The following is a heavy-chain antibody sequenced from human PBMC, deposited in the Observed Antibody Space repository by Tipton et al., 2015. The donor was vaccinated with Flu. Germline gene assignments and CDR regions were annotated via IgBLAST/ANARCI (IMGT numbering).Heavy chain of an antibody. V-gene: IGHV4-30-4*01. CDR1: GGSISSGDYY. J-gene: IGHJ4*02. Sequence: LRLSCTVSGGSISSGDYYWSWIRQPPGKGLEWIGYIYYSGSTYYNPSLKSRVTISVDTSKNQFSLKLSSVTAADTAVYYCARDFHSYDILTGSYYFDYWGQGTLVTVSS. CDR2: IYYSGST. CDR3: ARDFHSYDILTGSYYFDY. D-gene: IGHD3-9*01.